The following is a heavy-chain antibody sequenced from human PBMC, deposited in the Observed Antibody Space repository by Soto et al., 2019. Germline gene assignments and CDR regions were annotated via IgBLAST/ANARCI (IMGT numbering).Heavy chain of an antibody. J-gene: IGHJ3*02. Sequence: PSETLSLTCAVYGGSFSGYYWSWIRQPPGKGLEWIGEINHSGSTNYNPSLKSRVTISVDTSKNQFSLKLSSVTAADTAVYYCARLGSIVVVPAAKGAFDIWGQGTMVTV. V-gene: IGHV4-34*01. CDR2: INHSGST. D-gene: IGHD2-2*01. CDR1: GGSFSGYY. CDR3: ARLGSIVVVPAAKGAFDI.